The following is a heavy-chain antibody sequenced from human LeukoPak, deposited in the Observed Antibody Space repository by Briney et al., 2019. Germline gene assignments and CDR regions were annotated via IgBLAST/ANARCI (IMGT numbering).Heavy chain of an antibody. D-gene: IGHD4-17*01. J-gene: IGHJ4*02. Sequence: QPGGSLRLSCAAPGFTFSSYAMHWVRQAPGKGLEWVAVISYDGSNKYYADSVKGRFTISRDNSKNTLYLQMNSLRAEDTAVYYCATMTTVTMSAFDYWGQGTLVTVSS. V-gene: IGHV3-30-3*01. CDR1: GFTFSSYA. CDR2: ISYDGSNK. CDR3: ATMTTVTMSAFDY.